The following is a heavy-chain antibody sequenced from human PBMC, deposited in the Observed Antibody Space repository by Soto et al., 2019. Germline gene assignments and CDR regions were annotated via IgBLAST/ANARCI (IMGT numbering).Heavy chain of an antibody. CDR2: INPHNGNR. V-gene: IGHV1-18*01. CDR3: ARDRLSGYDNSGFSS. Sequence: QVQLVQSGADLRKPGASVKVSCKASGYSFSNYGINWVRQAPGQGLEWMGWINPHNGNRNYAQKFEDRVTMTTATSTNTVFMELKSLKSADTAIYYCARDRLSGYDNSGFSSWGQGTLVIVSS. D-gene: IGHD5-12*01. CDR1: GYSFSNYG. J-gene: IGHJ5*02.